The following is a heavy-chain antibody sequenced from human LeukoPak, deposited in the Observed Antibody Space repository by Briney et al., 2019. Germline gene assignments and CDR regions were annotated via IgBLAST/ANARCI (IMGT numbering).Heavy chain of an antibody. Sequence: GGSLRLSCAASGFTFRSYGMSWVRQAPGKGLEWVSSINASGGSTYYADSVKGRFTSSRDNPKNTLYLQLNSLRADDTAVYYCAKDRTGTTGADWFDPWGQGTLVTVSS. CDR2: INASGGST. D-gene: IGHD1-1*01. J-gene: IGHJ5*02. CDR3: AKDRTGTTGADWFDP. CDR1: GFTFRSYG. V-gene: IGHV3-23*01.